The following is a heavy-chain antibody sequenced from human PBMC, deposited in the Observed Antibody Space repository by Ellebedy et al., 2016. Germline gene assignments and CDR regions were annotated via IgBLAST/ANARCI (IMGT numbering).Heavy chain of an antibody. CDR2: IDPSDSYT. CDR1: GYSFTSYW. J-gene: IGHJ6*02. CDR3: ARHLPYYDSSEDYYYGMDV. V-gene: IGHV5-10-1*01. D-gene: IGHD3-22*01. Sequence: KVSCKGSGYSFTSYWISWVRQMPGKGLEWMGRIDPSDSYTNYSPSFQGHVTISADKSISTAYLQWSSLKASDTAMYYCARHLPYYDSSEDYYYGMDVWGQGTTVTVSS.